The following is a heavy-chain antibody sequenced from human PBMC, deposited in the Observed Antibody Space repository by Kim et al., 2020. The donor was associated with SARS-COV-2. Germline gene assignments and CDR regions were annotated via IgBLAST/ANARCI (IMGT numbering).Heavy chain of an antibody. J-gene: IGHJ4*02. CDR1: GFTFSSYG. Sequence: GGSLRLSCAASGFTFSSYGMHWVRQAPGKGLEWVAVISYDGSNKYYADSVKGRFTISRDNTKNTLYLQMNSLRAEDTAVYYCAKDGSDKTTFDYWGQGTLVTVSS. CDR3: AKDGSDKTTFDY. D-gene: IGHD2-15*01. V-gene: IGHV3-30*18. CDR2: ISYDGSNK.